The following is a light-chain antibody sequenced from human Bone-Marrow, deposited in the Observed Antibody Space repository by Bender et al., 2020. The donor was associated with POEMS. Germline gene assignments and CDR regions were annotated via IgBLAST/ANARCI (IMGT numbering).Light chain of an antibody. V-gene: IGLV2-8*01. Sequence: QSALTQPASVSGSPGQSVTISCTGTGSNLGNHNYVSWYQQHPGKAPKLIISEVSKRPSGVPDRFSGFKSGNTASLTVSGLQAEDEADYYCSSYAGGNTWVFAGGTKLTVL. CDR3: SSYAGGNTWV. CDR2: EVS. J-gene: IGLJ3*02. CDR1: GSNLGNHNY.